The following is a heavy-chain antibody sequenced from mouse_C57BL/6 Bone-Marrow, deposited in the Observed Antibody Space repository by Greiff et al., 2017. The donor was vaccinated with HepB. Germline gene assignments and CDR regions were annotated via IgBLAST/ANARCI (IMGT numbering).Heavy chain of an antibody. CDR3: ARYYPLPYFDY. Sequence: EVQLVESEGGLVQPGSSMKLSCTASGFTFSDYYMAWVRQVPEKGLEWVANINYDGSSTYYLDSLKSRFIISRDNATNILYLQMSSLKSEDTATYYCARYYPLPYFDYWGQGTTLTVSS. CDR1: GFTFSDYY. D-gene: IGHD1-1*01. V-gene: IGHV5-16*01. J-gene: IGHJ2*01. CDR2: INYDGSST.